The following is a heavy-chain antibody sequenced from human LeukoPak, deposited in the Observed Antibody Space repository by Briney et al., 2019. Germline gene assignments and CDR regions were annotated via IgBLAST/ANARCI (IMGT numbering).Heavy chain of an antibody. Sequence: ASVKVSCKASGDSLNAYYMHWARQAPGQGLEWMGWINPSSGGTKYAQKFQGRVTMARDTSISTTYMELSRLTSDDTAVYYCARGLGLDYWGQGTLVTVSS. CDR3: ARGLGLDY. CDR1: GDSLNAYY. V-gene: IGHV1-2*02. J-gene: IGHJ4*02. D-gene: IGHD4-11*01. CDR2: INPSSGGT.